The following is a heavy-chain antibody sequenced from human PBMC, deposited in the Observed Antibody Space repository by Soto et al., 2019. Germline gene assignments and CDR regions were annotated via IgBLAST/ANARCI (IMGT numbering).Heavy chain of an antibody. CDR2: INWDSGFI. V-gene: IGHV3-9*01. D-gene: IGHD6-6*01. J-gene: IGHJ4*02. CDR3: VKDRGAGRRGAFDY. Sequence: EVQLVESGGGLVQPGRSLRLSCAASGFTFDDYAMHWVRQAPGKGLEWVSNINWDSGFIDYADSVKGRFTISRDNAKNSLHLQMSSLRPEDTAFYYCVKDRGAGRRGAFDYWGQGTLVTVSS. CDR1: GFTFDDYA.